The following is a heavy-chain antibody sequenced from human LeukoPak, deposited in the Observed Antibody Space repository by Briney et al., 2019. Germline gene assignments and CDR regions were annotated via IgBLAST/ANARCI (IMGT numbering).Heavy chain of an antibody. CDR2: IKQDGSEK. D-gene: IGHD3-16*02. Sequence: PGGALRLSCADSGFTLSSYWLRWVRQAPGKGVEWVANIKQDGSEKYYVGSVKGRFTISRDNAKNSLNLQVNSLRAEDTVVYYCARGGVILDYWGQGTLVTVSS. V-gene: IGHV3-7*01. CDR3: ARGGVILDY. J-gene: IGHJ4*02. CDR1: GFTLSSYW.